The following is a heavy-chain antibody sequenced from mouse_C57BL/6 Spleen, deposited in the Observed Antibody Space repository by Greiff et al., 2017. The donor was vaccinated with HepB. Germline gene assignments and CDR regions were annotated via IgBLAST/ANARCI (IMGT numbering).Heavy chain of an antibody. D-gene: IGHD3-2*02. CDR1: GYTFTSYW. CDR3: AKGRAQATWNAMDY. J-gene: IGHJ4*01. Sequence: QVQLQQPGAELVKPGASVKLSCKASGYTFTSYWMHWVKQRPGQGLEWIGMIHPNSGSTNYNEKFKSKATLTVDKSSSTAYMQLSSLTSEDSAVYYCAKGRAQATWNAMDYWGQGTSVTVSS. CDR2: IHPNSGST. V-gene: IGHV1-64*01.